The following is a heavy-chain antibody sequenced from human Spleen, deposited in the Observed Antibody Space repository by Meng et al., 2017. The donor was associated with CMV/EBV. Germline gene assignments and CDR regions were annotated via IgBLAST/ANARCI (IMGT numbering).Heavy chain of an antibody. D-gene: IGHD3-9*01. CDR2: ISSSSSYI. CDR1: GFTFSSYS. V-gene: IGHV3-21*01. Sequence: GESLKISCAASGFTFSSYSMNWVRQAPGKGLEWVSSISSSSSYIYYADSVKGRFTISRDNAKNTLYLQMNSLRAEDTAVYYCARVRYFDWLLDYWGQGTLVTVSS. CDR3: ARVRYFDWLLDY. J-gene: IGHJ4*02.